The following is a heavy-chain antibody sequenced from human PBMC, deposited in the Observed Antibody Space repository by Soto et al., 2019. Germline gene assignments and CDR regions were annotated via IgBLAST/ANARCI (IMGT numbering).Heavy chain of an antibody. CDR2: ISYDGSNK. J-gene: IGHJ6*02. D-gene: IGHD3-3*01. CDR1: GFTFSSYG. CDR3: AKDVLRFLEWLLIGDDYSSGMDV. Sequence: GGSLRLSCAASGFTFSSYGMHWVRQAPGKGLEWVAVISYDGSNKYYADSVKGRFTISRDNSKNTLYLQMNSLRAEDTAVYYCAKDVLRFLEWLLIGDDYSSGMDVWGQGTTVTVSS. V-gene: IGHV3-30*18.